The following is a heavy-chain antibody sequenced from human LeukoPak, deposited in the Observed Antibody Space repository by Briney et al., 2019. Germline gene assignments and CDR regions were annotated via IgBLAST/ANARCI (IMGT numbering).Heavy chain of an antibody. J-gene: IGHJ6*03. Sequence: ASVKVSCKASGGTFSSYAISWVRQAPGQGLEWMGRIIPILGIANYAQKFQGRVTITADKSTSTAYMELSSLRSEDTAVYYCARDRKAAEFDYYYYMDVWGKGTTVTVSS. CDR1: GGTFSSYA. D-gene: IGHD6-6*01. CDR2: IIPILGIA. V-gene: IGHV1-69*04. CDR3: ARDRKAAEFDYYYYMDV.